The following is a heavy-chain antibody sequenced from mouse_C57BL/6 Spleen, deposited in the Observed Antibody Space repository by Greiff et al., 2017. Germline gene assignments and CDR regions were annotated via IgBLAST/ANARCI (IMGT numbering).Heavy chain of an antibody. CDR2: IYPGNSDT. CDR1: GYTFTSYW. CDR3: TRGGTVVASDFDY. D-gene: IGHD1-1*01. J-gene: IGHJ2*01. V-gene: IGHV1-5*01. Sequence: EVQLQQSGTVLARPGASVKMSCKTSGYTFTSYWMHWVKQRPGQGLEWIGAIYPGNSDTSYNQKFKGKAKLTAVTSASTAYMELSSLTNEDSAVYYCTRGGTVVASDFDYWGQGTTLTVSS.